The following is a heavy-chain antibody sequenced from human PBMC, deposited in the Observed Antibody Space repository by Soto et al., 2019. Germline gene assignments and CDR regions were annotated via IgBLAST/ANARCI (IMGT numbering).Heavy chain of an antibody. CDR3: ARDSSGWYWFDP. J-gene: IGHJ5*02. CDR2: ISAYNGNT. Sequence: ASVKVSCTASGYTFTSYGISWVRQAPGQGLEWMGWISAYNGNTNYAQKLQGRVTMTTDTSTSTAYMELRSLRSDDTAVYYCARDSSGWYWFDPWGQGTLVTVSS. V-gene: IGHV1-18*01. CDR1: GYTFTSYG. D-gene: IGHD6-19*01.